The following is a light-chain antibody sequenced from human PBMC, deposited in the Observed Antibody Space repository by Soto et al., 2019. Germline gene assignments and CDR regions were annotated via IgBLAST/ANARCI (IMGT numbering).Light chain of an antibody. Sequence: QSVLTQPRSVSGSPGQSVTISCTGTSSDVGGYNYVSWYQQYPGKVPKVMIYDVSNRPSGVPDRFSGSKSGNTASLTISELQADDEADYYCCSYGGTNALYVFGTGTKLTVL. V-gene: IGLV2-11*01. J-gene: IGLJ1*01. CDR2: DVS. CDR1: SSDVGGYNY. CDR3: CSYGGTNALYV.